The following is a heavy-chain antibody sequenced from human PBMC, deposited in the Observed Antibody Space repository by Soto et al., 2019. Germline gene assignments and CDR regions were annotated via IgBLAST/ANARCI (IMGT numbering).Heavy chain of an antibody. V-gene: IGHV4-4*07. CDR2: IYTSGST. CDR1: GGSISSYY. CDR3: ASGTSYYYGSGSYYYYYYGMDV. D-gene: IGHD3-10*01. Sequence: PSETLSLTCTVSGGSISSYYWSWIRQPAGKGLEWIGRIYTSGSTNYNPSLKSRVTMSVDTSKNQFSLKLSSVTAADTAVYYCASGTSYYYGSGSYYYYYYGMDVRGQGTTVTVSS. J-gene: IGHJ6*02.